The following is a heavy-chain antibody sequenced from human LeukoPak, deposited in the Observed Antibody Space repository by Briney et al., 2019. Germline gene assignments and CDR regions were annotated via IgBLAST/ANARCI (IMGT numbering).Heavy chain of an antibody. CDR1: GFTFSSYA. CDR3: ASNVLRYFDWLLRGYYYYGMDV. D-gene: IGHD3-9*01. Sequence: PGGSLRLSCAASGFTFSSYAMSWVRQAPGKGLEWVSVIYSGGSTYYADSVKGRFTISRDNSKNTLYLQMNSLRAEDTAVYYCASNVLRYFDWLLRGYYYYGMDVWGQGTTVTVSS. J-gene: IGHJ6*02. CDR2: IYSGGST. V-gene: IGHV3-66*01.